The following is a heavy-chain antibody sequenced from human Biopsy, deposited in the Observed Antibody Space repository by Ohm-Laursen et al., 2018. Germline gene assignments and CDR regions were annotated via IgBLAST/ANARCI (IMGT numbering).Heavy chain of an antibody. Sequence: SSVKVSCKASGYTFTGYHVHWVRQAPGQGLEWMGWINAKTGDTNYAQKFQGRVTMTRDTSISTAYVNLSSLRSDDTAVYYCTRGGYYYDSLAYYYWFDPWGQGTLVTVSS. CDR2: INAKTGDT. D-gene: IGHD3-22*01. CDR1: GYTFTGYH. CDR3: TRGGYYYDSLAYYYWFDP. J-gene: IGHJ5*02. V-gene: IGHV1-2*02.